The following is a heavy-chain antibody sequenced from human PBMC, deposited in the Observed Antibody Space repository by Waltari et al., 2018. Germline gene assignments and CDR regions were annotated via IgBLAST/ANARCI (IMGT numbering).Heavy chain of an antibody. V-gene: IGHV1-69*14. CDR3: ARERGETTVVTSWYFDL. CDR1: GGTFSSYA. Sequence: QVQLVQSGAEVKKPGSSVKVSCKASGGTFSSYAISWVRQAPGQGLEWMGGIIPIFGTANYAQKFQGRVTITADKSTSTAYMELSSLRSEDTAVYYCARERGETTVVTSWYFDLWGRGTLVTVSS. J-gene: IGHJ2*01. D-gene: IGHD4-17*01. CDR2: IIPIFGTA.